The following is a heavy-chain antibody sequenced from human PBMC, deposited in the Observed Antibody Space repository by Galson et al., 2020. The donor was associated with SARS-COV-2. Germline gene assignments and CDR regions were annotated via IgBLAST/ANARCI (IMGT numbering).Heavy chain of an antibody. CDR1: GYTFTDYY. D-gene: IGHD2-2*01. J-gene: IGHJ6*02. CDR3: ARSCSSTTCFQTDGMDV. CDR2: INPNSGGT. Sequence: ASVKVSCKASGYTFTDYYLHWVRQVPGQGLEWMGWINPNSGGTNYAQKFQGRVTMTRDTSISTAYMELSSLRSDDTAVYFCARSCSSTTCFQTDGMDVWGQGTTVTVSS. V-gene: IGHV1-2*02.